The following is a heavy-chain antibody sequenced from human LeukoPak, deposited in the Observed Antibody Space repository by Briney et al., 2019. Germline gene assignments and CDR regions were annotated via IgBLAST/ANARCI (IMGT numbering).Heavy chain of an antibody. CDR1: GGSISSYY. CDR3: ARGYYGQTYYYYMDV. J-gene: IGHJ6*03. Sequence: SETLSLTCTVSGGSISSYYWSWIRQPAGKGLEWIGHIYTSGSTNYNPSLKSRVTISVDTSKNQFSLKLSSVTAADTAVYYCARGYYGQTYYYYMDVWGKGTTVTISS. V-gene: IGHV4-4*07. D-gene: IGHD3-10*01. CDR2: IYTSGST.